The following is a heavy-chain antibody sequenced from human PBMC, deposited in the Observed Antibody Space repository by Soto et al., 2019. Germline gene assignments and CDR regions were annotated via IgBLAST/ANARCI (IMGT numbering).Heavy chain of an antibody. CDR3: AREVSIAAAGRRIDY. CDR1: GGSISSYY. V-gene: IGHV4-59*01. J-gene: IGHJ4*02. D-gene: IGHD6-13*01. Sequence: SETLALTCTVSGGSISSYYWSWIRQRPGKGLEWIGYIYYSGSTNYNPSLKSRVTISVDTSKNQFSLKLSSVTAADTAVYYCAREVSIAAAGRRIDYWGQGTLVTVSS. CDR2: IYYSGST.